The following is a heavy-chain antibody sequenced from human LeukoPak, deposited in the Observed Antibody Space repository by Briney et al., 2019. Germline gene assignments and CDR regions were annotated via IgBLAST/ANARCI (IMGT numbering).Heavy chain of an antibody. CDR2: ISGGGGST. D-gene: IGHD3-22*01. CDR3: AKHYDISGYYPY. Sequence: GGSLRLSCAASGFTFSTYAMSWVRQAPGKGLEWVSAISGGGGSTHYADSVKGRFTISRDNSKNTLFLQMSSLRADDTAIYYCAKHYDISGYYPYWGQGTLVTVPS. J-gene: IGHJ4*02. CDR1: GFTFSTYA. V-gene: IGHV3-23*01.